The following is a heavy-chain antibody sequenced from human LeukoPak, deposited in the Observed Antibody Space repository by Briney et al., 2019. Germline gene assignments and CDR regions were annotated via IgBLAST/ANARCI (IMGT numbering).Heavy chain of an antibody. CDR3: AGARRGYSYGHLDY. J-gene: IGHJ4*02. Sequence: GRSLRLSCAASGFTFSSYRMHWVRQAPGKGLEWVAVIWYDGSNKYYADSVKGRFTISRDNSKNTLYLQMNSLRAEDTAVYYCAGARRGYSYGHLDYWGQGTLVTVSS. V-gene: IGHV3-33*01. D-gene: IGHD5-18*01. CDR2: IWYDGSNK. CDR1: GFTFSSYR.